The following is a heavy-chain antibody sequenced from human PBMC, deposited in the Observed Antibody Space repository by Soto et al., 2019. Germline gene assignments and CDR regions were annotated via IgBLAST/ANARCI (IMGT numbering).Heavy chain of an antibody. Sequence: EVQLLESGGGLVQPGGSLRLSCAASGFTFSSYAMSWVRQAPGKGLEWVSAISGSGGSTYYADSVKGRFTISRDNSKNTLYLQMNSLRAEDTAVYYCAKEEVGFNYYGSGSYYWGQGTLVTVSS. CDR3: AKEEVGFNYYGSGSYY. V-gene: IGHV3-23*01. J-gene: IGHJ4*02. CDR1: GFTFSSYA. D-gene: IGHD3-10*01. CDR2: ISGSGGST.